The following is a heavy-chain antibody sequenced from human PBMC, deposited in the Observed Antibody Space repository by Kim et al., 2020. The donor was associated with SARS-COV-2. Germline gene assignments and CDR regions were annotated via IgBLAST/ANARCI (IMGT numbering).Heavy chain of an antibody. V-gene: IGHV3-23*01. CDR1: GFTFSNSG. CDR3: ATERVGRSWGSYPEY. CDR2: IGVGGST. D-gene: IGHD3-16*01. Sequence: GGSLRLSCKASGFTFSNSGMAWVRQAPGKGKEWVSAIGVGGSTFYPDSVRGRFIISRDNSENTLYLQMNSLRAEDTAIYYCATERVGRSWGSYPEYWGQG. J-gene: IGHJ4*02.